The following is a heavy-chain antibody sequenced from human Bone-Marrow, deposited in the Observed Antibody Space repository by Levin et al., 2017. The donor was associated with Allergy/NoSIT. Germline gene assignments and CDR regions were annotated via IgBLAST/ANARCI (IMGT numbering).Heavy chain of an antibody. V-gene: IGHV1-2*02. J-gene: IGHJ6*02. CDR1: GYTFSDYY. D-gene: IGHD2-2*01. Sequence: ASVKVSCKASGYTFSDYYIHWVRQAPGQGLEWMGWINPKSGGTNYAQKFQGRVTITRDTSISTAYMELSSLRSDDTAVYYCVSSMYLPFYYYGMDVWGQGTTVTVSS. CDR2: INPKSGGT. CDR3: VSSMYLPFYYYGMDV.